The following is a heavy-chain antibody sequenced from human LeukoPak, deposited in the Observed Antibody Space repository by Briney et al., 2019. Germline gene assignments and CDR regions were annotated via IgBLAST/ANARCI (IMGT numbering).Heavy chain of an antibody. Sequence: SETLSLTCAVYGGSFSSYYWSWIRQPPGKGLEWIGYIYYSGSTNYNPSLKSRVTISVDTSKNQFSLKLSSVTAADTAVYYCARDLGRDGYNYVIGAFDIWGQGTMVTVSS. CDR3: ARDLGRDGYNYVIGAFDI. V-gene: IGHV4-59*01. CDR1: GGSFSSYY. J-gene: IGHJ3*02. CDR2: IYYSGST. D-gene: IGHD5-12*01.